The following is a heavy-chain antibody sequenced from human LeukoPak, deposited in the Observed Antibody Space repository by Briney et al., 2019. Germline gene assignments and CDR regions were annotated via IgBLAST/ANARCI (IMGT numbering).Heavy chain of an antibody. V-gene: IGHV1-69*01. CDR1: GGTFISYA. D-gene: IGHD6-19*01. J-gene: IGHJ4*02. CDR3: ARDGRSGGSSGWYVFDY. Sequence: ASVKVSCKASGGTFISYAISWVRQAPGQGLEWMGGIIPIFGTANYAQKFQGRVTITADESTSTAYMELSSLRSEDTAVYYCARDGRSGGSSGWYVFDYWGQGTLVTVSS. CDR2: IIPIFGTA.